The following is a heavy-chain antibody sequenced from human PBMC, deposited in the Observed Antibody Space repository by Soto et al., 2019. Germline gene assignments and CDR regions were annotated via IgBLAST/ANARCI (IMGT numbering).Heavy chain of an antibody. Sequence: GASVKVSCKASGYTFTSYGISWVRQAPGQGREWMGWISAYNGSTNYAQKLQGRVTMTTDTSTSTAYMELRSLRSDDTAVYYCARGLLGTIFGVVLNDPYGMDVWGQGXTVPVSS. CDR1: GYTFTSYG. D-gene: IGHD3-3*01. V-gene: IGHV1-18*04. J-gene: IGHJ6*02. CDR2: ISAYNGST. CDR3: ARGLLGTIFGVVLNDPYGMDV.